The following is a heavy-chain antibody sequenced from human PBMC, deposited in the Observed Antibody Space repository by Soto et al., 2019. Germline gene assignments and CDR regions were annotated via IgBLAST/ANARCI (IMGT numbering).Heavy chain of an antibody. Sequence: SVKVSCKASGGTFSSYAISWVRQAPGQGLEWMGGIIPIFGTANYAQKFQGRVTITADESTSTAYMELSSLRSEDTAVYYCARERDYYDSSGPHAFDIWGQGTMVTVPS. CDR2: IIPIFGTA. D-gene: IGHD3-22*01. J-gene: IGHJ3*02. CDR1: GGTFSSYA. CDR3: ARERDYYDSSGPHAFDI. V-gene: IGHV1-69*13.